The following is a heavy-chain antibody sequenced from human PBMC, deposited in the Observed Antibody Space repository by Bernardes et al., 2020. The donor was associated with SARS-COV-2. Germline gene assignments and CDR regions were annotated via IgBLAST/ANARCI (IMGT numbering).Heavy chain of an antibody. CDR2: ISSSSITI. CDR1: GFTFSTYN. D-gene: IGHD5-12*01. V-gene: IGHV3-48*02. CDR3: ARERGDQHNSGWASPFDS. Sequence: GGSLRLSCAASGFTFSTYNMNWVRQAPGKGLEWVSYISSSSITIYYADSVKGRFTISRDNAKNSLYLQMNSLRDEDTAVYYCARERGDQHNSGWASPFDSWGQGTLVTVSS. J-gene: IGHJ4*02.